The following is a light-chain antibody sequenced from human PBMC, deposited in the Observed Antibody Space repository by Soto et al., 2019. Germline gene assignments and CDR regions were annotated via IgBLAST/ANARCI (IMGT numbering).Light chain of an antibody. Sequence: AIRMTQSPSSFSASTGDRVTITCRASQGISSYLAWYQQKPGKAPKLLIYAASTLQSRVTSRFSGSGSGTDFTLPISCLQSEDFATYYCQQYYSYPQTFGQATKVEIK. CDR1: QGISSY. V-gene: IGKV1-8*01. J-gene: IGKJ1*01. CDR2: AAS. CDR3: QQYYSYPQT.